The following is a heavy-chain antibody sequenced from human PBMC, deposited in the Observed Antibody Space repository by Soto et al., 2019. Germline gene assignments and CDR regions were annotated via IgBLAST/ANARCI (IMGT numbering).Heavy chain of an antibody. J-gene: IGHJ4*02. D-gene: IGHD6-19*01. CDR3: ARGSLAVAGTFDY. Sequence: QVQLQESGPGLVKPSGTLSLTCAVSGGSISSSNWWSWVRQPPGKGLEWIGEIYHSGSTNYNPSLKSRVXRSXDXSKNQFSLKLSSVTAADTAVYYCARGSLAVAGTFDYWGQGTLVTVSS. V-gene: IGHV4-4*02. CDR1: GGSISSSNW. CDR2: IYHSGST.